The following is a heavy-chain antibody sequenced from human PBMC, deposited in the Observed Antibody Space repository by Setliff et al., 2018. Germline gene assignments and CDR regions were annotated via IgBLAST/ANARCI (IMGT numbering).Heavy chain of an antibody. CDR3: ARKGISALSGAFDM. V-gene: IGHV4-4*07. D-gene: IGHD1-26*01. J-gene: IGHJ3*02. CDR1: GGSISNYY. CDR2: IYTSGST. Sequence: SESLSLTCTVSGGSISNYYWSWIRQPAGKGLEWIGRIYTSGSTNYNPSLKSRVTMSVDTSKNQFSLKLSSVTAADTAVYYCARKGISALSGAFDMWGQGTMVTVSS.